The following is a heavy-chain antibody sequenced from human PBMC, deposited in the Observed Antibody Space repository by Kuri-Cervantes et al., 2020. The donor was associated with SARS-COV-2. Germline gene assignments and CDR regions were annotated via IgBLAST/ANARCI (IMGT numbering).Heavy chain of an antibody. CDR1: GGSFSGYY. CDR3: ARGGYCSGGSCYGDHYYYYYGMDV. V-gene: IGHV4-34*01. Sequence: SETLSLTCAVYGGSFSGYYWSWIRQPPGKGLEWIGEINHSGGTNYNPSLKSRVTISVDTSKNQFSLKLSSVTAAGTAVYYCARGGYCSGGSCYGDHYYYYYGMDVWGQGTTVTVSS. CDR2: INHSGGT. J-gene: IGHJ6*02. D-gene: IGHD2-15*01.